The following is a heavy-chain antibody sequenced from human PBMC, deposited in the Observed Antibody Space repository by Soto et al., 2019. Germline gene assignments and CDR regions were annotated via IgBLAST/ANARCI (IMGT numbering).Heavy chain of an antibody. V-gene: IGHV3-21*06. J-gene: IGHJ4*01. CDR3: VRGMNPLF. CDR2: ISISSSDR. CDR1: GFTLRTYT. Sequence: LRLSCAASGFTLRTYTMNWVRQAPGKGLEWVSSISISSSDRYYADSVRGRFTISRDNAKNALYLQMNSLRADDTAVYFCVRGMNPLFGGQGTLVTVSS.